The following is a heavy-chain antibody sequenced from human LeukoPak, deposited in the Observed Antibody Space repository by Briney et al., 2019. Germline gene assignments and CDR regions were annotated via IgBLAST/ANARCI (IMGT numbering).Heavy chain of an antibody. V-gene: IGHV4-59*12. J-gene: IGHJ5*02. CDR3: ARDLIPYGRTYQSRFDP. D-gene: IGHD2-2*01. Sequence: PSETLSLTCIVSGGSISSYYWSWIRQPPGKGLEWIGYMYNSGSTNYNPSLKSRVTISVDTSKNQFSLQLNSVTPEDTAVYHCARDLIPYGRTYQSRFDPWGQGTLVTVSS. CDR2: MYNSGST. CDR1: GGSISSYY.